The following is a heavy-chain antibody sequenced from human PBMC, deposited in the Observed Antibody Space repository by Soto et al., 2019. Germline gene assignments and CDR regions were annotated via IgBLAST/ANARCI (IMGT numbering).Heavy chain of an antibody. J-gene: IGHJ3*02. V-gene: IGHV4-31*03. D-gene: IGHD2-15*01. CDR3: ARAVVVAATPRFFDI. CDR2: IYYSGST. Sequence: SETLSLTCTVSGGSISSGGYYWSWIRQHPGKGLEWIGYIYYSGSTYYNPSLKSRVTISVDTSKNQFSLKLSSVTAADTAVYYCARAVVVAATPRFFDIWGQGTMVTVSS. CDR1: GGSISSGGYY.